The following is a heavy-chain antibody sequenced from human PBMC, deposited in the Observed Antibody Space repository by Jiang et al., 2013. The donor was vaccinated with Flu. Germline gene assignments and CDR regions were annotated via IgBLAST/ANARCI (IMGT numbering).Heavy chain of an antibody. Sequence: VQLLESGGGLVQPGGSLRLSCAASGFTFSSYEMNWVRQAPGKGLEWVSYISSSGSTIYYADSVKGRFTISRDNAKNSLYLQMNSLRAEDTAVYYCAASMVATVGYWGQGTLVTVSS. J-gene: IGHJ4*02. CDR2: ISSSGSTI. CDR1: GFTFSSYE. D-gene: IGHD5-12*01. CDR3: AASMVATVGY. V-gene: IGHV3-48*03.